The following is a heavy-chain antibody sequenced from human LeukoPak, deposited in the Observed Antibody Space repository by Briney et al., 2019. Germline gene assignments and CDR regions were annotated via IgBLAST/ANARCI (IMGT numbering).Heavy chain of an antibody. Sequence: SETLSLTCTVSGGSISSYYWSWIRQPPGKGLEWIGYIYHSGSTYYNPSLKSRVTISVDRSKNQFSLKLSSVTAADTAVYYCARRHTNFWSGYYTGDWFDPWGQGTLVTVSS. D-gene: IGHD3-3*01. J-gene: IGHJ5*02. V-gene: IGHV4-59*12. CDR3: ARRHTNFWSGYYTGDWFDP. CDR2: IYHSGST. CDR1: GGSISSYY.